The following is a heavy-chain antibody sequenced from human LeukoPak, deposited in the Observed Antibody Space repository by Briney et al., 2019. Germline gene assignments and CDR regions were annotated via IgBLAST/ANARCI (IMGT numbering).Heavy chain of an antibody. CDR2: ISGPSI. J-gene: IGHJ4*02. CDR3: ASRRVAVPTTRAFDY. Sequence: GGSLRLSCAASGFTLSAYEMNWVRQAPGKGLEWISYISGPSIQYADSVKGRFTISGDNAKNSLYLQMNSLRAEDTAVYYCASRRVAVPTTRAFDYWGQGTLFTVSS. V-gene: IGHV3-48*03. D-gene: IGHD1-26*01. CDR1: GFTLSAYE.